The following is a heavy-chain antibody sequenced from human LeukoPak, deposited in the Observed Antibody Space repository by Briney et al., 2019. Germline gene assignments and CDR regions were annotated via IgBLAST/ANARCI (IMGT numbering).Heavy chain of an antibody. Sequence: PSETLSLTCGVYGDSISGYHWTYIRQPPGKGLEWIGEINRSGSTNYNPSLKSRVTISLDTSKNQFSLRLTSVTAADTAVYYCARALTSGGPYYFDYWGQGTLVTVSS. CDR1: GDSISGYH. CDR2: INRSGST. V-gene: IGHV4-34*01. J-gene: IGHJ4*02. D-gene: IGHD3-10*01. CDR3: ARALTSGGPYYFDY.